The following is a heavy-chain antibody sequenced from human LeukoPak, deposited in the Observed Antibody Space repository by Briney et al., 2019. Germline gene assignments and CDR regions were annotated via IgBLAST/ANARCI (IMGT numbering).Heavy chain of an antibody. CDR2: ISGSGIST. CDR3: AKTAPPPKQYFDWFTGAFDD. V-gene: IGHV3-23*01. J-gene: IGHJ5*02. D-gene: IGHD3-9*01. Sequence: GGSLRLSCVVSGFPFSRYAMNWVRQAPGKGLEWVSAISGSGISTFQADSVKGRFTISRDNSESTLFLQMNNLRVEDTAIYYCAKTAPPPKQYFDWFTGAFDDWGQGTVVTVSS. CDR1: GFPFSRYA.